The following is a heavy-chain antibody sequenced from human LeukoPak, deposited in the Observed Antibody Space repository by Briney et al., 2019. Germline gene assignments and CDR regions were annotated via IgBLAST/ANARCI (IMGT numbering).Heavy chain of an antibody. Sequence: GGSLRLSCAASGFTFSIYSMNWVRHAPGKGLEWVSSISSSSSYIYYADSVKCRFTISRDNAKNSLYLQMNSLRAEDTAVYYCASPNPRIAARPYYYYYMDVWGKGPRSPSP. CDR1: GFTFSIYS. D-gene: IGHD6-6*01. J-gene: IGHJ6*03. CDR3: ASPNPRIAARPYYYYYMDV. V-gene: IGHV3-21*01. CDR2: ISSSSSYI.